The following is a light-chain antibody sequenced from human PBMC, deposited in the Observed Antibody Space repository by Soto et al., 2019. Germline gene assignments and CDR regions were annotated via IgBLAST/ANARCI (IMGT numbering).Light chain of an antibody. Sequence: QSALTQPASVSGSPGQSITISCTGTSSDVGSHNLVSWYQQHPGKAPKLMIYKDTKRPSGVSDRFSGSKSGNTASLTISGLQAEDEAAYYCCSYAGSFTWVFGGGTKLTVL. CDR3: CSYAGSFTWV. CDR2: KDT. J-gene: IGLJ3*02. V-gene: IGLV2-23*01. CDR1: SSDVGSHNL.